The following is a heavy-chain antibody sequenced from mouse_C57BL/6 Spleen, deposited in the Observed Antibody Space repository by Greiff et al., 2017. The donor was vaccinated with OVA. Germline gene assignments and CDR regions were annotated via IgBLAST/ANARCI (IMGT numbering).Heavy chain of an antibody. D-gene: IGHD2-4*01. CDR3: ARSDEYDGVDY. Sequence: QVQLQQSGAELVRPGASVKLSCKASGYTFTDYYINWVKQRPGQGLEWIARIYPGSGNTYYNEKFKGKATLTAEKSSSTAYMQLSSLTSEDSAVYFCARSDEYDGVDYWGQGTTLTVSS. V-gene: IGHV1-76*01. CDR1: GYTFTDYY. CDR2: IYPGSGNT. J-gene: IGHJ2*01.